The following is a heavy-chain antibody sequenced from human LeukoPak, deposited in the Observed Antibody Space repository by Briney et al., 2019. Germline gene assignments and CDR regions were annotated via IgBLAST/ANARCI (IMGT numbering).Heavy chain of an antibody. Sequence: GGSLRLSCAASEFTFSGYSMNWVRQAPGKGLEWVSSISTSSSYIYYADSVKGRFTISRDNAKKSLYLQMNSLRADDTAVYYCARGASVVAGNDNAFDIWGQGTMVTVSS. CDR3: ARGASVVAGNDNAFDI. CDR1: EFTFSGYS. CDR2: ISTSSSYI. D-gene: IGHD6-19*01. J-gene: IGHJ3*02. V-gene: IGHV3-21*01.